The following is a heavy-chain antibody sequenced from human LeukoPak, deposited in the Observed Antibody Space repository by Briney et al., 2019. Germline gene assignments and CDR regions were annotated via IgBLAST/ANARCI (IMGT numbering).Heavy chain of an antibody. V-gene: IGHV4-34*01. CDR3: ARLMCGYSYSPTSILP. J-gene: IGHJ5*02. D-gene: IGHD5-18*01. Sequence: SETLSLTCAVYGGSFSGYYWSWLRQPPGKGLEWIGEINHSGSTNYNPSLKSRVTISVDTSKNQFSLKLSSVTAADTAVYYCARLMCGYSYSPTSILPWRQGTLVTVSS. CDR1: GGSFSGYY. CDR2: INHSGST.